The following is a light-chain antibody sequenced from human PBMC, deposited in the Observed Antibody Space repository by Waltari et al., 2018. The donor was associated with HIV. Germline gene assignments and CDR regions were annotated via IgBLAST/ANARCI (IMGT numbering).Light chain of an antibody. CDR2: GAS. CDR3: QQYISYPFT. Sequence: DIQMSQAPSSLSASVGDRVTITCRTSRDISNDLAWYQQKSGEVPKLLIYGASTLRSGVSSRFRGSGSGTEFTLTISSLQPDDFATYYCQQYISYPFTFGGGTKVEIK. V-gene: IGKV1-27*01. J-gene: IGKJ4*01. CDR1: RDISND.